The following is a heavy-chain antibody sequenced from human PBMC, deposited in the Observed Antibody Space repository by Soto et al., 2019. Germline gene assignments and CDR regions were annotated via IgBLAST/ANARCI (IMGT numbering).Heavy chain of an antibody. CDR2: ISSDGSDK. CDR3: ARYMQHAEDV. CDR1: RSP. J-gene: IGHJ6*01. D-gene: IGHD2-2*01. V-gene: IGHV3-30*09. Sequence: RSPKHWNRQAPGKGLEWVAVISSDGSDKYYADSVKGRFAISRDNSKNTLYVQLNRMRAEDTALYYCARYMQHAEDV.